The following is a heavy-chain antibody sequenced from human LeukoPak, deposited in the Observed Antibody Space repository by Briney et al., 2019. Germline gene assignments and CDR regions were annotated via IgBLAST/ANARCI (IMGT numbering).Heavy chain of an antibody. Sequence: PGRSLRLSCAASGFTFSSYGMHWVRQAPGKGLEWVAVIWYDGSNKYYADSVKGRFTISRDNSKKQLYLQMNSLRAEDTAVYYCARDHVPTLWFGEFEKNWFDPWGQGTLVTVSS. CDR2: IWYDGSNK. J-gene: IGHJ5*02. D-gene: IGHD3-10*01. CDR1: GFTFSSYG. V-gene: IGHV3-33*01. CDR3: ARDHVPTLWFGEFEKNWFDP.